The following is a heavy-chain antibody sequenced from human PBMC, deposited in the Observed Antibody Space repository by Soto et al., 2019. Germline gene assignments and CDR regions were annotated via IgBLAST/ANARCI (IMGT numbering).Heavy chain of an antibody. D-gene: IGHD1-20*01. CDR2: ISSSSSYI. Sequence: GGSLRLSCAASGFTFSSYSMNWVRQAPGKGLEWVSSISSSSSYIYYADSVKGRFTISRDNAKNSLYLQMNSLRAEDTAVYYCARDLLTGTTNWFDPWGQGTLVTVSS. CDR1: GFTFSSYS. J-gene: IGHJ5*02. CDR3: ARDLLTGTTNWFDP. V-gene: IGHV3-21*01.